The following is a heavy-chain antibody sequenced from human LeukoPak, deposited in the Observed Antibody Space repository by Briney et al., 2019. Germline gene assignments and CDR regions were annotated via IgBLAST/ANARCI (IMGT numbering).Heavy chain of an antibody. CDR3: ARADSGGYFDY. CDR2: FDPEDGET. Sequence: ASVKVSCKVSGYTLTELSMHWVRQAPGKGLEWMGGFDPEDGETIYAQKFQGRVTMTRNTSISTAYMELSSLRSEDTAVYYCARADSGGYFDYWGQGTLVTVSS. J-gene: IGHJ4*02. V-gene: IGHV1-24*01. D-gene: IGHD4-23*01. CDR1: GYTLTELS.